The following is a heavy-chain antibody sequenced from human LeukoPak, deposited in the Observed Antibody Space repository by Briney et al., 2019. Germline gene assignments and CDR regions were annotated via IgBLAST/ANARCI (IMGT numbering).Heavy chain of an antibody. CDR3: ARAWDSSSWSYYYYYYMDV. V-gene: IGHV1-8*01. CDR1: GYTFTSYD. D-gene: IGHD6-13*01. J-gene: IGHJ6*03. Sequence: GASVKVSCKASGYTFTSYDINWVRQATGQGLEWMGWMNPNSGNTGYAQKFQGRVTMTRNTSISTAYMELSSLRSEDTAVYYCARAWDSSSWSYYYYYYMDVWGKGTTVTISS. CDR2: MNPNSGNT.